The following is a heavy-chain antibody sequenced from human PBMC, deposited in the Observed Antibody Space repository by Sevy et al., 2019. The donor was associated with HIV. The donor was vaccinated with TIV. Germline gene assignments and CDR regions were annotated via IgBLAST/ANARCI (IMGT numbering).Heavy chain of an antibody. Sequence: GGSLRLSCTASGFTFDDYCMSRVRQAPGKGLEWISFIKSKALGGTTGNAASVEGRFTISRDDSKNVAYLQMNNLKTEDTALYYCTRWSGSQSIFDSWGQGTLVTVSS. V-gene: IGHV3-49*04. J-gene: IGHJ4*02. D-gene: IGHD1-26*01. CDR3: TRWSGSQSIFDS. CDR2: IKSKALGGTT. CDR1: GFTFDDYC.